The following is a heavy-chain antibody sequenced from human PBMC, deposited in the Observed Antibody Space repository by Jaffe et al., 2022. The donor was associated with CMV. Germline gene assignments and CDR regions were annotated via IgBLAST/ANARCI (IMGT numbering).Heavy chain of an antibody. Sequence: EVQLVESGGGLIQPGGSLRLSCAASGFTVSSNYMSWVRQAPGKGLEWVSVIYSGGSTYYADSVKGRFTISRDNSKNTLYLQMNSLRAEDTAVYYCARERSDYGDYRGVSRTNWFDPWGQGTLVTVSS. V-gene: IGHV3-53*01. CDR1: GFTVSSNY. D-gene: IGHD4-17*01. CDR3: ARERSDYGDYRGVSRTNWFDP. CDR2: IYSGGST. J-gene: IGHJ5*02.